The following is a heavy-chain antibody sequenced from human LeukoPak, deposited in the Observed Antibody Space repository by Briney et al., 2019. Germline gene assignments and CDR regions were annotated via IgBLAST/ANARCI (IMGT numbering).Heavy chain of an antibody. CDR3: AELGITMIGGV. CDR2: ISGSGGST. CDR1: GFTFNSYD. D-gene: IGHD3-10*02. V-gene: IGHV3-23*01. Sequence: GGSLRLSCTASGFTFNSYDMSWVRQAPGKGLEWASAISGSGGSTYYADSVKGRFTISRDNAKNSLYRQMNSLRAEDTAVYYCAELGITMIGGVWGKGTTVTISS. J-gene: IGHJ6*04.